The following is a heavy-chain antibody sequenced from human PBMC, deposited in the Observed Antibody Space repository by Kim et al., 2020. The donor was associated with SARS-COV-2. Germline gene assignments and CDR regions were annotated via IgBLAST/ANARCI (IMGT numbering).Heavy chain of an antibody. CDR2: IHDAGST. V-gene: IGHV3-53*01. CDR1: GSSVRSSY. D-gene: IGHD1-26*01. Sequence: GGSLRLSWAVSGSSVRSSYMTWVRQAPGKGLEWVSAIHDAGSTYYADSVKGRFTISRDIPKDTLYLQMNSLRAEDTAVYYCSSSTVGAYFDYWGQGSLVT. CDR3: SSSTVGAYFDY. J-gene: IGHJ4*02.